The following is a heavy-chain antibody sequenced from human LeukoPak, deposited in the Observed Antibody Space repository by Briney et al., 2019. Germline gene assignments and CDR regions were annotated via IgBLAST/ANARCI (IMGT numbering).Heavy chain of an antibody. CDR1: GYTFTSYG. J-gene: IGHJ4*02. CDR3: ATDLPTTPDYFDY. Sequence: ASVKVSCKASGYTFTSYGISWVRQAPGQGLEWMGWISCYNGNTNYAQKFLGRVTMTTDTSTSTAYMELRSLTSDDTAVYYCATDLPTTPDYFDYWGQGTLVTVSS. CDR2: ISCYNGNT. D-gene: IGHD1-26*01. V-gene: IGHV1-18*01.